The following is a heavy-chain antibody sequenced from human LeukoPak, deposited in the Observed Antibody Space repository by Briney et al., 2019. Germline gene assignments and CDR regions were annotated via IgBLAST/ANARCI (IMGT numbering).Heavy chain of an antibody. CDR2: IWSHGRSE. J-gene: IGHJ5*02. Sequence: GRSLRLSCAASGFTFSNYGIHWVRQAPDKGLEWVSVIWSHGRSEYYADSVKGRFTISRDNSKNTVSLQMNSLRAEDTAVYYCARDIDTSSHYGWFDPWGQGTLVIVSS. CDR3: ARDIDTSSHYGWFDP. D-gene: IGHD3-22*01. V-gene: IGHV3-33*01. CDR1: GFTFSNYG.